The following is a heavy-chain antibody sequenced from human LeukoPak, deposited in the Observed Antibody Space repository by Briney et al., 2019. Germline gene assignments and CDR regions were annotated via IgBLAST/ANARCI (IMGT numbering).Heavy chain of an antibody. J-gene: IGHJ6*02. V-gene: IGHV3-49*04. Sequence: GGSLILSCAASGFTFSSYAMHWVRQAPGKGLEWVSFIRSKNYGGTTEYAASVKGRFTVSRDDSRSIAYLQMNSLKTEDTAIYYCTRGGYPVLDYYGMDVWGQGTTVTVSS. CDR1: GFTFSSYA. CDR3: TRGGYPVLDYYGMDV. D-gene: IGHD3-22*01. CDR2: IRSKNYGGTT.